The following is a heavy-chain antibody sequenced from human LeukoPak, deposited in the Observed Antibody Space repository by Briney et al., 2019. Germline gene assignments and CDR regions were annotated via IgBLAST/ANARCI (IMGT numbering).Heavy chain of an antibody. V-gene: IGHV3-21*01. CDR2: ISSSSSYI. Sequence: GGSLRLSCAASGFTFSSYSMNWVRQAPGKGLEWVSSISSSSSYIYYADSVKGRFTISRDNAKNSLYLQMNSLRAEDTAVYYCARVRDTAMALVYYYYGMHVWGQGTTVTVSS. D-gene: IGHD5-18*01. CDR1: GFTFSSYS. CDR3: ARVRDTAMALVYYYYGMHV. J-gene: IGHJ6*02.